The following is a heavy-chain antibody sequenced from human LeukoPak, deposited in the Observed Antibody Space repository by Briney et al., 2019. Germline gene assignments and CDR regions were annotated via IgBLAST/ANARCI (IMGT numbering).Heavy chain of an antibody. D-gene: IGHD2-2*01. V-gene: IGHV4-39*01. CDR2: IYYSGST. CDR3: ARQWGYCSSTSCYVFDY. J-gene: IGHJ4*02. Sequence: SETLSLTCAVYGGSFSGYYWGWIRQPPGKGLEWIGSIYYSGSTYYNPSLKSRVTISVDTSKNQFSLKLSSVTAADTAVYYCARQWGYCSSTSCYVFDYWGQGTLVTVSS. CDR1: GGSFSGYY.